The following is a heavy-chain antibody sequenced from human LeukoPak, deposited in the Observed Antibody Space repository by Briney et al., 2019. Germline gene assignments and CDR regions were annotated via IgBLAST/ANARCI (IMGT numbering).Heavy chain of an antibody. J-gene: IGHJ3*02. CDR3: ARDMSEWLLTPDDAFDI. V-gene: IGHV1-2*02. Sequence: ASVKVSCKASGYTFTGYYMHWVRQAPGQGLEWMGWINPNSGGTNYAQKFQGRVTMTRDTSISTAYMELCRLRSDDTAVYYCARDMSEWLLTPDDAFDIWGQGTMVTVSS. D-gene: IGHD5-12*01. CDR2: INPNSGGT. CDR1: GYTFTGYY.